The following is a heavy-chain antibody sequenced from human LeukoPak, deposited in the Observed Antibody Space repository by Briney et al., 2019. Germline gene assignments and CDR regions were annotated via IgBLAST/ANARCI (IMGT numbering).Heavy chain of an antibody. CDR2: INYSGTT. CDR3: ARGTMMVGP. D-gene: IGHD3-22*01. J-gene: IGHJ5*02. V-gene: IGHV4-59*01. Sequence: PSETLSLTCTVSGGSIGSYYWNWIRQAPGKGLEWIGYINYSGTTNYNPSLKSRVSISVDTSKNQFSLKLSSVTAADTAVYYCARGTMMVGPWGQGTQVTVSS. CDR1: GGSIGSYY.